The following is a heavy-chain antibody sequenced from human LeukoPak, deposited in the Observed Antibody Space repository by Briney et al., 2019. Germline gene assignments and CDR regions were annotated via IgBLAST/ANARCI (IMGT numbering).Heavy chain of an antibody. D-gene: IGHD1-26*01. CDR2: ISSSGSTI. CDR3: AREGGGSYYFDY. V-gene: IGHV3-48*03. J-gene: IGHJ4*02. CDR1: GFTFDDYA. Sequence: GGSLRLSCAASGFTFDDYAMHWVRQAPGKGLEWVSYISSSGSTIYYADSVKGRFTISRDNAKNSLYLQMNSLRAEDTAVYYCAREGGGSYYFDYWGQGTLVTVSS.